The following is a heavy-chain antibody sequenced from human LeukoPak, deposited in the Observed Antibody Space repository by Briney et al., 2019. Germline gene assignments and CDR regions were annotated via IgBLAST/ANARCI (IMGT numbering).Heavy chain of an antibody. CDR2: INYSGNT. CDR3: ARVAGMYYFDY. Sequence: SETLSLTCTVSGGSISSHYWSWIRQPPGKGLEWIGDINYSGNTNYKPSLKSRVTISVDTSKNQFSLKLSSVTAADTAVYYCARVAGMYYFDYWGQGTLVTVSS. J-gene: IGHJ4*02. V-gene: IGHV4-59*11. CDR1: GGSISSHY.